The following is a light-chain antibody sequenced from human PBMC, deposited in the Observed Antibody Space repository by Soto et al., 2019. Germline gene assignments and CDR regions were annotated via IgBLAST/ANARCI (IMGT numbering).Light chain of an antibody. CDR3: QQYKSYPYT. Sequence: DIQMTQSPSTLYASVGDRVTITCRASQSISSWLAWYQQKPGKAPKLLIYQASSLETGFPSRFNGSASGTDFTLTISSLQPDDFATYFCQQYKSYPYTFGQETRVEIK. CDR2: QAS. V-gene: IGKV1-5*03. J-gene: IGKJ2*01. CDR1: QSISSW.